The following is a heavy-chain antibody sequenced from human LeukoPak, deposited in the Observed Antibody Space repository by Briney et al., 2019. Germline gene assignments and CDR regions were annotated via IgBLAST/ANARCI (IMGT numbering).Heavy chain of an antibody. CDR2: INGNGDIA. CDR3: AKARWEPNFDY. J-gene: IGHJ4*02. Sequence: GGSLRLSCAASGITFDDYAMHWVRQGPGKSLEWVSLINGNGDIAYYGDSVRGRFTVSRDNAKNSLYLQMNSLTTEDTALYYCAKARWEPNFDYWGQGTLVTVSS. D-gene: IGHD1-26*01. V-gene: IGHV3-43*02. CDR1: GITFDDYA.